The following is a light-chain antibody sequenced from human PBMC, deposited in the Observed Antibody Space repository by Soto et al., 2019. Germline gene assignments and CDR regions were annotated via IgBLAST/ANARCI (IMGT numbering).Light chain of an antibody. V-gene: IGKV3-11*01. Sequence: EIVLTQSPATLSLSPGERATLSCRASQSVSNYLAWYQQKPGQAPRLLIYDASNRATGIPARFSGSGSGTDFTLTISSREPEDVAVYYCQQRSNWPPLTFGGGTKVEIK. J-gene: IGKJ4*01. CDR3: QQRSNWPPLT. CDR1: QSVSNY. CDR2: DAS.